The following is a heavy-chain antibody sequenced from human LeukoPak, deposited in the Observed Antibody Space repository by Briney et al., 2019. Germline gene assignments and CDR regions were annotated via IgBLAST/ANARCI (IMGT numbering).Heavy chain of an antibody. J-gene: IGHJ4*02. CDR2: IYYSGST. V-gene: IGHV4-39*01. CDR3: ASLAVAGLSEGY. Sequence: SETLSLTCTVSGGSISSDSYYWAWIRQPPGKGLEWIGSIYYSGSTYYNPSLKSRVTISVDTSRNQFSLKLNSVTAADTAVYYCASLAVAGLSEGYWGQGTLVSVSS. D-gene: IGHD6-19*01. CDR1: GGSISSDSYY.